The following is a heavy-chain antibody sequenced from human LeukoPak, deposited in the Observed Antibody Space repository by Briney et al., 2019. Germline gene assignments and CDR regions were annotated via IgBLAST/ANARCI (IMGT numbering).Heavy chain of an antibody. CDR2: IWYAESST. V-gene: IGHV3-33*01. J-gene: IGHJ3*02. D-gene: IGHD6-13*01. CDR3: ARISPYSSSWYDAFDI. CDR1: GFIFNSYG. Sequence: GGSLRLSCAASGFIFNSYGIHWVRQAPGKGLEWVAVIWYAESSTYYTDSVKGRFTISRDNSKKTVYLQMNSLRVEDTGVYYCARISPYSSSWYDAFDIWGQGTMVTVSS.